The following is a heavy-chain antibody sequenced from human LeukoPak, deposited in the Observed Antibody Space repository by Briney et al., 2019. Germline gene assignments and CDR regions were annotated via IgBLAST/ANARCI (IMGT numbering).Heavy chain of an antibody. CDR1: GYSLTGYY. Sequence: ASVKVSCKASGYSLTGYYMHWVRQAPGQGLEWMGWINPNSGGTNYAQKFQGRVTMTRDTSISTAYMELSRLRSDDTAVYYCARGRAVAGPLDYWGQGTLVTVSS. J-gene: IGHJ4*02. CDR2: INPNSGGT. V-gene: IGHV1-2*02. D-gene: IGHD6-19*01. CDR3: ARGRAVAGPLDY.